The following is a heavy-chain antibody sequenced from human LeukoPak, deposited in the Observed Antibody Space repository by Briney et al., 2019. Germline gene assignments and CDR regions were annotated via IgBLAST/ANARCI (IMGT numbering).Heavy chain of an antibody. CDR1: GFTFSSYG. V-gene: IGHV3-15*04. CDR2: IASKTDGGAT. D-gene: IGHD3-10*01. CDR3: TTGIRGD. J-gene: IGHJ4*02. Sequence: GGSLRLSCAASGFTFSSYGMHWVRQAPGKGLDWVGRIASKTDGGATDYAAPVKGRFTISRDDSKNTLNLQMNSLKTEDTAVYYCTTGIRGDWGQGTLVTVSS.